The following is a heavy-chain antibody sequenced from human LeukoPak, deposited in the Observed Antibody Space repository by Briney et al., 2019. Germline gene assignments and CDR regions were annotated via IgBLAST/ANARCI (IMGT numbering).Heavy chain of an antibody. CDR3: AGRLNHGDYVVDY. V-gene: IGHV4-39*01. CDR2: IYYSGST. J-gene: IGHJ4*02. Sequence: SETLSLTCTVSGGSISSSSYYWGWIRQPPGKGLEWIGSIYYSGSTYYNPSLKSRVTISVDTSKNQFSLKLSSVTAADTAVYYCAGRLNHGDYVVDYWGQGTLVTVSS. D-gene: IGHD4-17*01. CDR1: GGSISSSSYY.